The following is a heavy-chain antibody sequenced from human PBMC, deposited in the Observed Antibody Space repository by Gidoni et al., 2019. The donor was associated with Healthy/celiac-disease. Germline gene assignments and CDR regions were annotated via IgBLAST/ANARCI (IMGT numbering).Heavy chain of an antibody. J-gene: IGHJ4*02. CDR2: INPSGGST. CDR1: GYTFTSYY. V-gene: IGHV1-46*01. D-gene: IGHD3-22*01. CDR3: ARDYYDSSGYYSAPYYFDY. Sequence: QVQLVQSGAEVKKPGASVKVSCKASGYTFTSYYMNWVRQAPGQGLEWMGIINPSGGSTSYAQKFQGRVTMTRDTSTSTVYMELSSLRSEDTAVYYCARDYYDSSGYYSAPYYFDYWGQGTLVTVSS.